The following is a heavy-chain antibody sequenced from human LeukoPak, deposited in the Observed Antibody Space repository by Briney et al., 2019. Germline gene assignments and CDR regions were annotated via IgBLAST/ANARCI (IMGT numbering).Heavy chain of an antibody. Sequence: PSETLSLTCTVSSGAISSSGYYWGWIRQPPGKGLEWIGSIYYSGSTFYNPSLKSRVTISVDRSKNQFSLKLTSVTAADTAVYYCVRTGVDSTVANRFDPWSQGTLVTVSS. CDR1: SGAISSSGYY. V-gene: IGHV4-39*01. CDR3: VRTGVDSTVANRFDP. D-gene: IGHD4-23*01. CDR2: IYYSGST. J-gene: IGHJ5*02.